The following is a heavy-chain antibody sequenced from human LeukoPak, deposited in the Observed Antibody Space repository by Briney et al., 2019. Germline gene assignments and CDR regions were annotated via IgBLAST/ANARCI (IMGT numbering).Heavy chain of an antibody. Sequence: PGRSLRLSCAASGFTFSSYAMHWVRQAPGKGLEWVAVISYDGSNKYYADSVKGRFTISRDNSKNTLYLQMNSLRAEDTAVYYCARAFPYYYDSSGYSPPYFDYWGQGTLVTVSS. CDR3: ARAFPYYYDSSGYSPPYFDY. D-gene: IGHD3-22*01. CDR1: GFTFSSYA. V-gene: IGHV3-30-3*01. J-gene: IGHJ4*02. CDR2: ISYDGSNK.